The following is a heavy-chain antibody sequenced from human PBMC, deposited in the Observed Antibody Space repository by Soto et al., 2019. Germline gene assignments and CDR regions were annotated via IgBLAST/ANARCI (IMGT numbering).Heavy chain of an antibody. CDR2: IYYSGST. CDR3: ARVPRGVYFDY. J-gene: IGHJ4*02. CDR1: GGSVNSGSYY. Sequence: ETLSLTCTVSGGSVNSGSYYWSWIRQPPGKGLEWIGYIYYSGSTNYNPSLKSRVTISVDTSKNQFSLKLSSVTAADTAVYYCARVPRGVYFDYWGQGTLVTVSS. D-gene: IGHD3-10*01. V-gene: IGHV4-61*01.